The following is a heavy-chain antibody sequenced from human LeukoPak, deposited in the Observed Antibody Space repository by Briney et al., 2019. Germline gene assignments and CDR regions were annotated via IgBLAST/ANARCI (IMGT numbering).Heavy chain of an antibody. CDR2: IYTSGST. Sequence: SETLSLTCTVSGGSTSSYYWSWIRQPPGKGLEWIGYIYTSGSTNYNPSLKSRVTISVDTSKNQFSLKLSSVTAADTAVYYCAALDYYGSGSYAGYWGQGTLVTVSS. D-gene: IGHD3-10*01. CDR3: AALDYYGSGSYAGY. J-gene: IGHJ4*02. V-gene: IGHV4-4*09. CDR1: GGSTSSYY.